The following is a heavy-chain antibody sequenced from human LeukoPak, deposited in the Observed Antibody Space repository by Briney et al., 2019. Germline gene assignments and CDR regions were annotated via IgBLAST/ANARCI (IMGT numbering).Heavy chain of an antibody. D-gene: IGHD1-26*01. V-gene: IGHV1-24*01. CDR2: FDPEDGET. J-gene: IGHJ4*02. Sequence: GASVKVSCKVSGYSLTELSMHWVRQAPGKGLEWMGGFDPEDGETIYAQKFQGRVTMTEDTSTDTAYMELSSLRSEDTAVYYYATVGGSYNRPFLRYWGQGTLVTVSS. CDR3: ATVGGSYNRPFLRY. CDR1: GYSLTELS.